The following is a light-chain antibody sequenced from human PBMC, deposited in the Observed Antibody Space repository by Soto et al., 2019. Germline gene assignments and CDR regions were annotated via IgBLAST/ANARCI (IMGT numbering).Light chain of an antibody. J-gene: IGLJ3*02. CDR2: EAS. Sequence: QSALTQPASVYGSPGQSISISCTGTNSDVGSHNFVSWYQQYPGKAPKLLIYEASKRPSGLSNRFSGSKSGNTASLTISGLQAEDEADYYCCSLTNGATWVFGGGTMLTVL. CDR1: NSDVGSHNF. CDR3: CSLTNGATWV. V-gene: IGLV2-23*01.